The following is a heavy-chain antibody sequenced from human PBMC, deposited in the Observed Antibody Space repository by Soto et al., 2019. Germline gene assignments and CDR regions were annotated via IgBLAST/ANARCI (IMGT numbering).Heavy chain of an antibody. CDR3: ARKDESVAATHYYYYMDV. V-gene: IGHV3-48*04. D-gene: IGHD2-15*01. CDR2: ISSSSSTI. J-gene: IGHJ6*03. Sequence: GGSLRLSCAASGFTFSSYSMNWVRQAPGKGLEWVSYISSSSSTIYYADSVKGRFTISRDNAKNSLYLQMNSLRAEDTAVYYCARKDESVAATHYYYYMDVWGKGTTVTVSS. CDR1: GFTFSSYS.